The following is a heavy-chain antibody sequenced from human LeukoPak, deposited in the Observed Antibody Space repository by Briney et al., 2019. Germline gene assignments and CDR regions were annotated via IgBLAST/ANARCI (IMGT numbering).Heavy chain of an antibody. CDR2: IYYSGST. J-gene: IGHJ4*02. CDR3: ARASGYDYYFDY. D-gene: IGHD5-12*01. Sequence: PSQTLSLTCTVSGGSISSGDYYWSWIRQPPGKGLEWIGYIYYSGSTYYNPSLKSRVTISVDTSKNQFSLKLSSVTAADTAVYYCARASGYDYYFDYWGQGTLVTVSS. CDR1: GGSISSGDYY. V-gene: IGHV4-30-4*01.